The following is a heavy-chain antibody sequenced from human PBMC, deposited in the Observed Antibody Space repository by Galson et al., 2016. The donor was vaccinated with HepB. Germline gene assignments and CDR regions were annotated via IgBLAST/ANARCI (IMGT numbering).Heavy chain of an antibody. CDR2: INADGTT. CDR3: VRYSGLSSAVAGDNY. V-gene: IGHV3-53*01. CDR1: GFTVSNHY. D-gene: IGHD6-19*01. J-gene: IGHJ4*02. Sequence: SLRLSCAVSGFTVSNHYISWVRQAPGKGLEWVSIINADGTTDYRASVKGRFTISRDNSKNTVYLQMNTLRAGDTAFYYCVRYSGLSSAVAGDNYWGQGTLVTVSS.